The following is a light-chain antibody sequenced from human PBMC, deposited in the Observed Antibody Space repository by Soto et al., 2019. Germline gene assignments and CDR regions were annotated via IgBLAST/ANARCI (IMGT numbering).Light chain of an antibody. CDR3: QKYDDGPQ. V-gene: IGKV1-33*01. Sequence: DIQMTQSPSSLSASVGDTVTITCQASQDITNHINCYQQKPGKAPNLLIYDASHLETGVPSRFSGSGSGTYFTLTISSLQPEDISTYYCQKYDDGPQFGPGTKVDF. CDR2: DAS. CDR1: QDITNH. J-gene: IGKJ3*01.